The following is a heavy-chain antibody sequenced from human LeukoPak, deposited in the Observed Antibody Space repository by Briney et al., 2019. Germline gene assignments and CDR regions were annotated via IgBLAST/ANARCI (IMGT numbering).Heavy chain of an antibody. V-gene: IGHV4-59*08. CDR2: IYYSGST. J-gene: IGHJ3*02. Sequence: SETLSLTCTVSGGSISSYYWSWIRQPPGKGLEWIGYIYYSGSTNYNPSLKSRVTISVDTSKNQFSLKLSSMTAADTAVYYCARHITFGEPTPDAFDIWGQGTMVTVSS. D-gene: IGHD3-16*01. CDR3: ARHITFGEPTPDAFDI. CDR1: GGSISSYY.